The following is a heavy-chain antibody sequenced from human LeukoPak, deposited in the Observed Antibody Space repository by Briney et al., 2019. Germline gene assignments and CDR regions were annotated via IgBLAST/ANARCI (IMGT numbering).Heavy chain of an antibody. Sequence: SETLSLTCTASGVSFSSSRNYWGWIAPPQGKGRECIGNLNYSESSYYNPSFNRRITIYVDTSKDQFSLMLSPLTAANTAVYYCARRTEGYGDYVPANYYYGFYMDVWGKGTTVTVSS. CDR1: GVSFSSSRNY. CDR2: LNYSESS. CDR3: ARRTEGYGDYVPANYYYGFYMDV. D-gene: IGHD4-17*01. J-gene: IGHJ6*03. V-gene: IGHV4-39*01.